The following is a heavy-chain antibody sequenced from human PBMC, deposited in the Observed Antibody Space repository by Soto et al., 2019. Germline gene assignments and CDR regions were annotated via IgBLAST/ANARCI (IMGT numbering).Heavy chain of an antibody. V-gene: IGHV1-46*01. D-gene: IGHD6-13*01. CDR3: AIGGIAAAVYYYYGTDV. J-gene: IGHJ6*02. CDR1: GYTFTCYY. Sequence: ASVKVPCKASGYTFTCYYIPWVRQAPGQGLEWMGIINPSGGSKSYAQKFQGRVTMTRETWTRTVYMALSSLRSEDTAVYYCAIGGIAAAVYYYYGTDVWGQGTTVNVSS. CDR2: INPSGGSK.